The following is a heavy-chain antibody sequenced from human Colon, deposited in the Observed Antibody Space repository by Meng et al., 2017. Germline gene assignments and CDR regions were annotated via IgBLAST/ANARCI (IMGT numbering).Heavy chain of an antibody. V-gene: IGHV4-4*02. J-gene: IGHJ4*02. CDR2: VYHRGDT. CDR1: GDSISSDIW. CDR3: GRDQGRELINH. D-gene: IGHD1-7*01. Sequence: QGQLQESGPGLVKPSGTLSLTCAVTGDSISSDIWWSGFRQPPGKGLEWIGEVYHRGDTNYNPSLKSRVDISVDKSKNQFYLSLFSVTAADTAVYYCGRDQGRELINHWGQGTLVTVSS.